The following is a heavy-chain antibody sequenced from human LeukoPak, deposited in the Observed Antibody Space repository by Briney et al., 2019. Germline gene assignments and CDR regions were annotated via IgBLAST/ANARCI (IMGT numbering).Heavy chain of an antibody. CDR3: ARDGQQLPFDY. J-gene: IGHJ4*02. CDR1: GYTFTGYY. V-gene: IGHV1-2*02. D-gene: IGHD6-13*01. CDR2: INLNSGST. Sequence: ASVKVSCKASGYTFTGYYMHWVRQAPGQGLEWMGWINLNSGSTNYAQKFQGRVTMTRDTSISTAYMELSRLRSDDTAVYYCARDGQQLPFDYWGQGTLVTVSS.